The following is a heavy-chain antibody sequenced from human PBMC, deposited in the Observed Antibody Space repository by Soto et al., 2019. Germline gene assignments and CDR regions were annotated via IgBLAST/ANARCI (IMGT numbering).Heavy chain of an antibody. D-gene: IGHD1-7*01. CDR2: IYYSGST. CDR1: GGSISSYY. CDR3: ARDPDNWNYYFDY. Sequence: PSETLSLTCTVSGGSISSYYWSWIRQPPGKGLEWIGYIYYSGSTNYNPSLKSRVTISVDTSKNQFSLKLSSVTAADTAVYYCARDPDNWNYYFDYWGQGTLVTVS. J-gene: IGHJ4*02. V-gene: IGHV4-59*01.